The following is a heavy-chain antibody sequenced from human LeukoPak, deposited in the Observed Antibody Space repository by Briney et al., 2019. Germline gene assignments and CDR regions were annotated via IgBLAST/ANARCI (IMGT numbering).Heavy chain of an antibody. D-gene: IGHD2-2*01. CDR3: ARATPISAWYQLLGGTPWFDP. CDR2: ISAYNGNT. J-gene: IGHJ5*02. CDR1: GYTFTSYG. Sequence: ASVKVSCKASGYTFTSYGISWVRQAPGQGLEWMGWISAYNGNTNYAQKLQGRVNMTTDTSTSTAYMELRSLRSDDTAVYYCARATPISAWYQLLGGTPWFDPWGQGTLVTVSS. V-gene: IGHV1-18*01.